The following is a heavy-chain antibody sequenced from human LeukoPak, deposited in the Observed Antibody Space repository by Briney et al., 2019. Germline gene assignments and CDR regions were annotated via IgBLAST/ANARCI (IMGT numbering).Heavy chain of an antibody. D-gene: IGHD6-13*01. CDR3: AKGPYSSSWYEEYYFDS. J-gene: IGHJ4*02. Sequence: GGPLRLSCAASGFTFSSYGIHWVRQAPGKGLEWVAFIRYDGSNKYYADSVKGRFTISRDNSKNTLYLQMNSLRAEDTAVYYCAKGPYSSSWYEEYYFDSWGQGTLVTVSS. CDR2: IRYDGSNK. V-gene: IGHV3-30*02. CDR1: GFTFSSYG.